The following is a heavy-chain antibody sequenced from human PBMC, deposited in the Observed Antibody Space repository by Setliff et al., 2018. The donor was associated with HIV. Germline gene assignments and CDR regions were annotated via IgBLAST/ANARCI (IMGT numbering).Heavy chain of an antibody. CDR1: GGSISNYF. J-gene: IGHJ3*02. CDR3: ARGGKRAFDI. V-gene: IGHV4-59*01. CDR2: ISSTGAA. Sequence: PSGTLSLTCTVSGGSISNYFWTWIRQSPRKGLEWIGYISSTGAAWYNPSLKSRVTMSIDTSKIHFSLTLSSVSGADTALYCCARGGKRAFDIWGQGAMVTVSS.